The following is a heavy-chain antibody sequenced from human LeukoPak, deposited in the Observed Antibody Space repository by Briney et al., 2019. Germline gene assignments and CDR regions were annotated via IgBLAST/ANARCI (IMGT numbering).Heavy chain of an antibody. CDR2: IYYSGST. V-gene: IGHV4-59*01. D-gene: IGHD3-10*01. Sequence: SETLSLTCTVSGGSISSYYWSWIRQPPGKGLEWIGYIYYSGSTNYNPSLKSRATISGDTSKNQFSLKLSSVTAADTAVYYCARDVDYGSGSFDYWGQGALVTVSS. J-gene: IGHJ4*02. CDR1: GGSISSYY. CDR3: ARDVDYGSGSFDY.